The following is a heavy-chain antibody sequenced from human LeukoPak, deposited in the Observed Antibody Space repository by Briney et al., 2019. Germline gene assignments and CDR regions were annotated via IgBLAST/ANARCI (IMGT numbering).Heavy chain of an antibody. CDR3: ARDTWVTHYYYGIDV. J-gene: IGHJ6*02. CDR2: ISYDGSNK. CDR1: GFTFSSYA. V-gene: IGHV3-30-3*01. D-gene: IGHD4-23*01. Sequence: GGSLRLSCAASGFTFSSYAMHWVRQAPGKGLEWVAVISYDGSNKYYADSVKGRFTISRDNSKNTLYLQMNSLRAEDTAVYYCARDTWVTHYYYGIDVWGQGTTVTVSS.